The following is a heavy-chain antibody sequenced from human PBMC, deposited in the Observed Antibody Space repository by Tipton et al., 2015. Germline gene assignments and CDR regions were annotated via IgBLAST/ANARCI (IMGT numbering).Heavy chain of an antibody. CDR2: IYSSGST. Sequence: TLSLTCTVSGGSISSGDYYWYWIRQHPGKGLEWIGYIYSSGSTYYNPSLKSRVTISVDTSNNQFSLKLSSVTVADTAVYYSALITVTGPEFFQHWGQGTLVTVSS. CDR3: ALITVTGPEFFQH. CDR1: GGSISSGDYY. J-gene: IGHJ1*01. D-gene: IGHD6-19*01. V-gene: IGHV4-31*03.